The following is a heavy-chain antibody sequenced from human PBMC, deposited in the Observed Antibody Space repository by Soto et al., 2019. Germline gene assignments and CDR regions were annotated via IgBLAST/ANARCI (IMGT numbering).Heavy chain of an antibody. D-gene: IGHD6-19*01. CDR2: IWYDGSNK. CDR1: GFTFSSYG. J-gene: IGHJ4*02. CDR3: ARDQQWLVRFYFDF. V-gene: IGHV3-33*01. Sequence: ESGGGVVQPGNSLRLSCAASGFTFSSYGMHWVRQAPGKGLEWVAVIWYDGSNKYYADSVKGRFTISRDNSKNTLYLQMNSLRAEDTAVYYCARDQQWLVRFYFDFWGPGTRVTVSS.